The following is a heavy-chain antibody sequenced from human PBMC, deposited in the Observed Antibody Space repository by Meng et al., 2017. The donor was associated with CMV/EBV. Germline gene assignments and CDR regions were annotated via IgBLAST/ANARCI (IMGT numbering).Heavy chain of an antibody. CDR2: ISYDGSNK. J-gene: IGHJ3*02. D-gene: IGHD7-27*01. Sequence: GGSLRLSCAASGFTFSSYAMHWVRQAPGQGLEWVAVISYDGSNKYYADSVTGRFTISRDNSKNTLYLQMNSLRAEDTAVYYCAAPGAEVGAFDIWGQGTMVTVSS. V-gene: IGHV3-30-3*01. CDR1: GFTFSSYA. CDR3: AAPGAEVGAFDI.